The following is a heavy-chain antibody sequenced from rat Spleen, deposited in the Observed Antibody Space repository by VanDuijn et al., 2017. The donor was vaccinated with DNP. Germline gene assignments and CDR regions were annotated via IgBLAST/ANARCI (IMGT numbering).Heavy chain of an antibody. D-gene: IGHD3-7*01. CDR1: GFTFSDYY. J-gene: IGHJ2*01. CDR2: ISYDGANT. V-gene: IGHV5-20*01. Sequence: EVQLVESGGGLVQPGRSLKLSCAASGFTFSDYYMTWVRQAPTTGLEWVAYISYDGANTYNGDSVKGRFTISRDNARNTLYLQMNSLRSEDTATYYCAREKFLSALDYWGQGVMVTVSS. CDR3: AREKFLSALDY.